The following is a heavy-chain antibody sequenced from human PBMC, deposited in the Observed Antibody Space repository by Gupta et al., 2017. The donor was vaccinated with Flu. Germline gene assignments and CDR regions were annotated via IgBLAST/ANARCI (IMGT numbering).Heavy chain of an antibody. Sequence: QPRLQESGPVLVAPSETLSLTCSVSNYLITAGHFWGWVRQTPEKTLTWIGSISHTGTTYYNPSFWGRASVSMDTSMNQFSLRLTYVTADDSATYHCSADSRMKWFWGWGRGAPVRVSS. V-gene: IGHV4-38-2*02. CDR2: ISHTGTT. J-gene: IGHJ4*02. CDR1: NYLITAGHF. D-gene: IGHD3-10*01. CDR3: SADSRMKWFWG.